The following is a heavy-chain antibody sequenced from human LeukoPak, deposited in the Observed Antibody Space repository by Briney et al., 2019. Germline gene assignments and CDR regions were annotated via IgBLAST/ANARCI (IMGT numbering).Heavy chain of an antibody. V-gene: IGHV4-59*01. Sequence: PSETLSLTCTVSGGSISSYYWSWIRQPPGKGLEWIGYIYYSGSTNYNPSLKSRVTISVDTSKNQFSLRLTSVTAADTAVYYCARGSGYNDAFDIWGQGTMVTVSS. J-gene: IGHJ3*02. CDR2: IYYSGST. CDR1: GGSISSYY. CDR3: ARGSGYNDAFDI. D-gene: IGHD3-22*01.